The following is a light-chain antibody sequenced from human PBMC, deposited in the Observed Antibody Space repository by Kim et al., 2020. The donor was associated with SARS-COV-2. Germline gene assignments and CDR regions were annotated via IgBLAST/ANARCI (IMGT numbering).Light chain of an antibody. Sequence: QSVLTPPPSASGTPGQRVTISCSGGRSNIGSNYVYWYQHLPGTAPKLLIYRNNQRPSGVPDRFSGSKSATSASLAISGLRSEDEADYYCAAWDDSLSGYVFGSGTKVTVL. CDR1: RSNIGSNY. CDR2: RNN. J-gene: IGLJ1*01. V-gene: IGLV1-47*01. CDR3: AAWDDSLSGYV.